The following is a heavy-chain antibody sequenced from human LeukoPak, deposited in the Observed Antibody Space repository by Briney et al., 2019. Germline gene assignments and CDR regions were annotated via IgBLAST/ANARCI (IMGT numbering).Heavy chain of an antibody. Sequence: SVKVSCKASGGTSSNYVISWVRQAPGQGLEWMGRIIPILGISNYAQKFQGRVTITADKSTSTAYMELNSLRSEDTAVYYCARNSLETTWTHDYWGQGTLVTVSS. J-gene: IGHJ4*02. V-gene: IGHV1-69*04. CDR3: ARNSLETTWTHDY. CDR2: IIPILGIS. D-gene: IGHD1-14*01. CDR1: GGTSSNYV.